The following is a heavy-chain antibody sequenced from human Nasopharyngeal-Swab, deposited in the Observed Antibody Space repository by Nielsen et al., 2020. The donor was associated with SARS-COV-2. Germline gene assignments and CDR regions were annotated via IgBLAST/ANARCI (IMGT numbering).Heavy chain of an antibody. Sequence: EFLRLSCAVYGGSFSGYYWSWIRQPPGKGLEWIGEINHSGSTNYNPSLKSRVTISVDTSKNQFSLKLSSVTAADTAVYYCARENSSSYYYYMDVWGKGTTVTVSS. V-gene: IGHV4-34*01. D-gene: IGHD5-18*01. CDR2: INHSGST. CDR1: GGSFSGYY. J-gene: IGHJ6*03. CDR3: ARENSSSYYYYMDV.